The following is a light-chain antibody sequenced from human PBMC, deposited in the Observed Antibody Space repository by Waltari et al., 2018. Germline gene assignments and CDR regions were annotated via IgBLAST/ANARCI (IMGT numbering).Light chain of an antibody. Sequence: QSVLAQPPSASGTPGQGVTISCSGSSSNIGGNGVSWYQQLPGTAPKLLIHTNDPRPSAVPDRFSASKSGTSASLAISGLQSEDEAHYFCAAWDDALNGRVFGGGTKVTVL. J-gene: IGLJ3*02. CDR1: SSNIGGNG. V-gene: IGLV1-44*01. CDR3: AAWDDALNGRV. CDR2: TND.